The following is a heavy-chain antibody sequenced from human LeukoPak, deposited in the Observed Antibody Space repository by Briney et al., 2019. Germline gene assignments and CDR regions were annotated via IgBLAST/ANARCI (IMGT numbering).Heavy chain of an antibody. CDR2: IIPIFGTA. D-gene: IGHD3-3*01. CDR3: ASSGNITIFGVVIEYYYYYGMDV. Sequence: ASVKVSCKASGGTFSSYAISWVRQAPGQGLEWMGGIIPIFGTANYAQKFQGRVTITADESTSTAYMELGSLRSEDTAVYYCASSGNITIFGVVIEYYYYYGMDVWGQGTTVTVSS. V-gene: IGHV1-69*13. CDR1: GGTFSSYA. J-gene: IGHJ6*02.